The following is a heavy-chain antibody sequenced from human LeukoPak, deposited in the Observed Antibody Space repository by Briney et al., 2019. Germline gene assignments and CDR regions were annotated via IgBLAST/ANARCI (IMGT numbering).Heavy chain of an antibody. D-gene: IGHD6-13*01. V-gene: IGHV5-51*01. Sequence: GESLKISCKGSGYSFTSYWIGWVRPMPGKGLEWIGIIYPGDSDTRYSPSFQGQVTISADKSISTAYLQWSSLKASDTAMYYCARRVQQLVRGDWFDPWGQGTLVTVSS. J-gene: IGHJ5*02. CDR3: ARRVQQLVRGDWFDP. CDR1: GYSFTSYW. CDR2: IYPGDSDT.